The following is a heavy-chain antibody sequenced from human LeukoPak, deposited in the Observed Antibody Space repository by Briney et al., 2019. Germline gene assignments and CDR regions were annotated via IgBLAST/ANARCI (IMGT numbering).Heavy chain of an antibody. CDR1: GYTFTSYD. CDR3: ARGLNYYDSSDSLKPGFIDY. CDR2: MNPNSGNT. Sequence: ASVKVSCKASGYTFTSYDINWVRQATGQGLEWMGWMNPNSGNTGYAQKFQGRVTITRNTSISTAYMELSSLRSEDTAVYFCARGLNYYDSSDSLKPGFIDYWGQGTLVTVSS. J-gene: IGHJ4*02. V-gene: IGHV1-8*03. D-gene: IGHD3-22*01.